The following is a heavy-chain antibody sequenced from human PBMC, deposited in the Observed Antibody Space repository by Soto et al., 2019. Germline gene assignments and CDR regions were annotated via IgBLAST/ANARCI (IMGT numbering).Heavy chain of an antibody. CDR1: GFTFSSYS. CDR3: ARGTYYYDSSVYYSL. V-gene: IGHV3-21*01. J-gene: IGHJ4*02. Sequence: EVQLVESGGGLVKPGGSLRLSCAASGFTFSSYSMNWVRQAPGKGLEWVSSISSSSSYIYYADSVKGRFTISRDNAKNSLYLQMNSLRAEDTGVYYCARGTYYYDSSVYYSLWGQGTLVTVSS. D-gene: IGHD3-22*01. CDR2: ISSSSSYI.